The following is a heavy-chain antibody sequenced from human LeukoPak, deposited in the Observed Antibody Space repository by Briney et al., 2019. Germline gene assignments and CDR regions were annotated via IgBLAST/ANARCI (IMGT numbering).Heavy chain of an antibody. Sequence: ASVKVSCKASGGTFSSHAISWVRQAPGQGLEWMGGIIPIFGTANYAQKFQGRVTITTDESTSTAYMELSSLRSEDTAVYYCAREGINWNSLLDYWGQGTLVTVSS. CDR3: AREGINWNSLLDY. J-gene: IGHJ4*02. CDR1: GGTFSSHA. V-gene: IGHV1-69*05. D-gene: IGHD1-7*01. CDR2: IIPIFGTA.